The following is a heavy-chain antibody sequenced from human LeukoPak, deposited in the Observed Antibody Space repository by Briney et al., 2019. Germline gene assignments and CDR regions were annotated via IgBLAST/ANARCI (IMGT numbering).Heavy chain of an antibody. CDR3: AREGNSYDYDDYVISDDAFDI. V-gene: IGHV3-30-3*01. D-gene: IGHD4-17*01. J-gene: IGHJ3*02. CDR2: ISYDGSNK. Sequence: GGSLRLSCAASGFTFSSYAMHWVRQAPGKGLEWVAVISYDGSNKYYADSVKGRFTISRDNSKNTLYLQMNSLRAEDTAVYYCAREGNSYDYDDYVISDDAFDIWGQGTMVTVSS. CDR1: GFTFSSYA.